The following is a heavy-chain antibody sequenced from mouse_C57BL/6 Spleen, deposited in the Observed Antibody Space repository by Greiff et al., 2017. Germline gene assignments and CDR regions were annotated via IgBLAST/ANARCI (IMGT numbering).Heavy chain of an antibody. CDR2: IYPGSSDT. J-gene: IGHJ3*01. CDR3: TGPYYYGSRSLFAY. D-gene: IGHD1-1*01. Sequence: EVQLQQSGTVLARPGASVKMSCKTSGYTFTSYWMHWVKQRPGQGLEWIGAIYPGSSDTSYNQKFKGKATLTAVTSASTAYMELSSLTNEDSAVYYGTGPYYYGSRSLFAYWGQGTLVTVSA. CDR1: GYTFTSYW. V-gene: IGHV1-5*01.